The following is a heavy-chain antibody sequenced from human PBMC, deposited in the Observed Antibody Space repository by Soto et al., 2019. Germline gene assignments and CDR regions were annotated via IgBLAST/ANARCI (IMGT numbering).Heavy chain of an antibody. J-gene: IGHJ4*02. V-gene: IGHV4-59*08. CDR3: AGMRSRWSIAY. CDR1: GASISTYY. D-gene: IGHD6-13*01. Sequence: QVQLQESGPGLVKPSETLSLICTVSGASISTYYWSWIRQPPGKGLEWIAYIYYSGTTHYNPSLQRPVTVSVATSKNQFSLNLSSVTAADTAVYYCAGMRSRWSIAYWGQGTLVTVSS. CDR2: IYYSGTT.